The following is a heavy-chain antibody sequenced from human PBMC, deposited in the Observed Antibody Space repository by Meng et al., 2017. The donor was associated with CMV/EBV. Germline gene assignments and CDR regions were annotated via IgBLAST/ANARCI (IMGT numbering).Heavy chain of an antibody. J-gene: IGHJ6*02. CDR3: ARVSRPFTISFGTYYYYGMDV. Sequence: ASVKVSCKASGYTFTGYYMHWVRQAPGQGLEWMGWINPNSGGTNYAQKFQGRVTMTRDTSISTAYMELSRLRSDDTAVYYCARVSRPFTISFGTYYYYGMDVWGQGTTVTVSS. D-gene: IGHD3-16*01. V-gene: IGHV1-2*02. CDR1: GYTFTGYY. CDR2: INPNSGGT.